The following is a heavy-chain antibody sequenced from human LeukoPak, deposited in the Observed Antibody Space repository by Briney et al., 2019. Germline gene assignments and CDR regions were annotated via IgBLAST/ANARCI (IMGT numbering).Heavy chain of an antibody. CDR1: GGTFSSYA. Sequence: ASVKVSCKASGGTFSSYAISWVRQAPGQGLEWMGGIIPIFGTANYAQKFQGRVTITTDESTSTAYMELSSLRSEDTAVYYCARGWYHYDSSGYYPYYYYMDVWGKGTTVTVSS. V-gene: IGHV1-69*05. CDR2: IIPIFGTA. D-gene: IGHD3-22*01. J-gene: IGHJ6*03. CDR3: ARGWYHYDSSGYYPYYYYMDV.